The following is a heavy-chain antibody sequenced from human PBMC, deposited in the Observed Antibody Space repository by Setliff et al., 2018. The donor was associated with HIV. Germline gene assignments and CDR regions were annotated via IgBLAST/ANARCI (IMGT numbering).Heavy chain of an antibody. J-gene: IGHJ4*02. Sequence: SVKVSCKASGGTFSSYAISWVRQAPGQGLEWMGGIMPIFGPANYAQKFQGRVTITRDEFTNTGYMELSSLRSEDTAVYYCATATGYHDSGSLQNWGQGTLVTVSS. CDR1: GGTFSSYA. CDR2: IMPIFGPA. V-gene: IGHV1-69*13. D-gene: IGHD3-10*01. CDR3: ATATGYHDSGSLQN.